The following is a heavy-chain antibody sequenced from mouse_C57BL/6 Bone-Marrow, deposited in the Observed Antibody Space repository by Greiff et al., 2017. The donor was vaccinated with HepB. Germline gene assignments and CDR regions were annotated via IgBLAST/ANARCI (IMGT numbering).Heavy chain of an antibody. CDR1: GFTFSSYT. V-gene: IGHV5-9*01. J-gene: IGHJ4*01. CDR3: ARRVVAPYYAMDY. Sequence: EVQRVESGGGLVKPGGSLKLSCAASGFTFSSYTMSWVRQTPEKRLEWVATISGGGGNTYYPDSVKGRFTISRDNAKNTLYLQMSSLRSEDTALYYCARRVVAPYYAMDYWGQGTSVTVSS. D-gene: IGHD1-1*01. CDR2: ISGGGGNT.